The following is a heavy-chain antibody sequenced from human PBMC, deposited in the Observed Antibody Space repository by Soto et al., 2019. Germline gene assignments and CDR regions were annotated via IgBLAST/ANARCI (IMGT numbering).Heavy chain of an antibody. D-gene: IGHD6-13*01. V-gene: IGHV1-69*13. CDR1: GGTFSSYA. CDR2: IIPIFGTA. J-gene: IGHJ6*02. CDR3: ARWDSSSWYHDYYYYYGMDV. Sequence: GASVKVSCKASGGTFSSYAISWVRQAPGQGLEWMGGIIPIFGTANYAQKFQGRVTITADESTSTAYMELSSLRSEDTAVYYCARWDSSSWYHDYYYYYGMDVWGQGTTVTAP.